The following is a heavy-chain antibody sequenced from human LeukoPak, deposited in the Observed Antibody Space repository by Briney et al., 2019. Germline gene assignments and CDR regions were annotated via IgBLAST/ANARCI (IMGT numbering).Heavy chain of an antibody. J-gene: IGHJ5*02. CDR2: INTSGST. Sequence: SETLSLTCTVSGGSISSYYWTWIRQSAGKGLEWIGRINTSGSTNYNPSLRSRVTMSVNTSKNQFSLNLTSVTAADTAVYSCAREGGDPRWLDPWGQGTLVTVAS. CDR1: GGSISSYY. V-gene: IGHV4-4*07. CDR3: AREGGDPRWLDP. D-gene: IGHD6-25*01.